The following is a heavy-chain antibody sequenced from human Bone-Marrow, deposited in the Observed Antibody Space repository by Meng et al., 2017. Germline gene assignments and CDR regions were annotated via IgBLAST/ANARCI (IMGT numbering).Heavy chain of an antibody. J-gene: IGHJ4*02. CDR2: ISSSGSNI. CDR3: ARANALTSAYYYDSSGQGLYY. Sequence: GESLKISCAASGFTFSDYYMSWIRQAPGKGLEWVSYISSSGSNIYYADSVKGRFTISRDNAKNSLYLQMNSLRAEDTAVYYCARANALTSAYYYDSSGQGLYYWGQGTLVTVSS. D-gene: IGHD3-22*01. V-gene: IGHV3-11*01. CDR1: GFTFSDYY.